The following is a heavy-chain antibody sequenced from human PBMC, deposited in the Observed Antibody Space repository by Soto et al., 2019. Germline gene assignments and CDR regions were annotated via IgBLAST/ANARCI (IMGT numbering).Heavy chain of an antibody. V-gene: IGHV3-21*01. Sequence: PGGSLRLSCAASAFTFSSYSMNWVRQAPGKGLEWVSSISSNSNFIYYADSVKGRFTISRDNAKNSLYLQVNSLRAEDTAVYYCARDLRGLDAFDIWGQGTMVTVSS. CDR2: ISSNSNFI. J-gene: IGHJ3*02. CDR3: ARDLRGLDAFDI. CDR1: AFTFSSYS.